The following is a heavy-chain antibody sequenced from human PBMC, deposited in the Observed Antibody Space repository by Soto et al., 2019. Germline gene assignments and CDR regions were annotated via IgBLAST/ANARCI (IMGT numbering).Heavy chain of an antibody. CDR2: INHSGSN. Sequence: QVQLQQWGAGLLKPSETLSLTCAVYGGSFSGYYWSWIRQPPGKGLEWIGEINHSGSNNYNPSLKSRVTISVDTSKNQFSLKLSSVTAADTAVYYCASRRSTIFGVVTHRWFDPWGQGTLVTVSS. D-gene: IGHD3-3*01. CDR1: GGSFSGYY. CDR3: ASRRSTIFGVVTHRWFDP. J-gene: IGHJ5*02. V-gene: IGHV4-34*01.